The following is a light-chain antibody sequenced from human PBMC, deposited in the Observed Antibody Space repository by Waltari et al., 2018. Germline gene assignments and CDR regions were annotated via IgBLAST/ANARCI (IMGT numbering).Light chain of an antibody. CDR2: YDS. CDR3: QVWDSSSDR. V-gene: IGLV3-21*04. CDR1: NIGSKS. Sequence: SYVLTQPPSVSVAPGKTARITCGGNNIGSKSVHWYQQKPGQAPVLVIYYDSDWPSGMPERFSGASSGNTATLTISRVEAGDEADYYCQVWDSSSDRFGGGTKLTVL. J-gene: IGLJ2*01.